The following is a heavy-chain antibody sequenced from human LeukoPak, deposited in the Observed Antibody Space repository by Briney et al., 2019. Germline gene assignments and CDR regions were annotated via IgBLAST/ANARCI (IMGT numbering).Heavy chain of an antibody. CDR3: ASNYYDSSGYYCIVYFQN. CDR2: IYHSGSI. Sequence: SETLSLTCDVSGGSISSSNWWSWVRQSPGKGLEWIGEIYHSGSINYNPSLKSRVTMSVDKSQNQFSLKLTSVTAADTAVYYCASNYYDSSGYYCIVYFQNWGQGTLVTVSS. D-gene: IGHD3-22*01. V-gene: IGHV4/OR15-8*01. CDR1: GGSISSSNW. J-gene: IGHJ1*01.